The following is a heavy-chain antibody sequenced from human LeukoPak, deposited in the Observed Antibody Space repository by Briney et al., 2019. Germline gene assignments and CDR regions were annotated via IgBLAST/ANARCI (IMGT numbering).Heavy chain of an antibody. V-gene: IGHV3-7*01. CDR3: AKGPGVRGGPMDY. Sequence: GGSLRLSCAASGFTFSSYWMSWVRQAPGKGLEWVANIKQDGSEKYYVDSVKGRFTISRDNAKNSLYLQMNSLRAEDTAVYYCAKGPGVRGGPMDYWGQGTLVTVSS. D-gene: IGHD3-10*01. CDR2: IKQDGSEK. CDR1: GFTFSSYW. J-gene: IGHJ4*02.